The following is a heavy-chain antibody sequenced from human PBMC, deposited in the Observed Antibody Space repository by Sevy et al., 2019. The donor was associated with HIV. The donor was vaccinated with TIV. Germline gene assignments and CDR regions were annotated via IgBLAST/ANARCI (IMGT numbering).Heavy chain of an antibody. D-gene: IGHD3-16*01. CDR1: GFTFSSYG. Sequence: GGSLRLSCAASGFTFSSYGMHWVRQAPGKGLEWVAVIWYDGSNKYYADPVKGRFTISRDNSKNTLYLQMNSLRAEDTAVYYCARDLRGKGDFQHWGQGTLVTVSS. J-gene: IGHJ1*01. CDR2: IWYDGSNK. CDR3: ARDLRGKGDFQH. V-gene: IGHV3-33*01.